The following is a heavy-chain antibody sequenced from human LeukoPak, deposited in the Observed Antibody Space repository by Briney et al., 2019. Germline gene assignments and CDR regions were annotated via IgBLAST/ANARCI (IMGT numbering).Heavy chain of an antibody. CDR1: GFTFSSYA. J-gene: IGHJ6*02. Sequence: GGSLRLSCAASGFTFSSYAMSWVRQAPGKGLEWVSTISGSDGSTYYADSVKGRFTISRDNSKNTLYLQMNSLRAEDTAVYYCAKGLDYYYGMDVWGQGTTVTVSS. D-gene: IGHD3-22*01. CDR3: AKGLDYYYGMDV. CDR2: ISGSDGST. V-gene: IGHV3-23*01.